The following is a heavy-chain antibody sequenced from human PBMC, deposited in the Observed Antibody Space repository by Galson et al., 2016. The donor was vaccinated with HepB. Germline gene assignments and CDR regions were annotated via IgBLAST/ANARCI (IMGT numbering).Heavy chain of an antibody. D-gene: IGHD1-26*01. V-gene: IGHV3-23*01. CDR2: ILDNGETT. CDR1: GFTFSAYA. Sequence: GSLRLSCAASGFTFSAYAMTWVRQVPGQGLEWVSGILDNGETTYYAGSVKGRFTISRDNFKDMLYLQMNNLRADDTAVYYCARAAQWESDFWGQGTLVIVSS. CDR3: ARAAQWESDF. J-gene: IGHJ4*02.